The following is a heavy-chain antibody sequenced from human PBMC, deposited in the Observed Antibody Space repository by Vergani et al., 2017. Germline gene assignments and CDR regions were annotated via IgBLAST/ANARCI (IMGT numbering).Heavy chain of an antibody. J-gene: IGHJ4*02. CDR2: IYYSGST. D-gene: IGHD5-24*01. CDR3: AREPRDGYNYTGLGFDS. V-gene: IGHV4-30-4*08. Sequence: QVQLQESGPGLVKPSQTLSLTCTVSGGSISSGDYYWSWIRQPPGKGLEWIGYIYYSGSTYYNPSLKSRVTISVDTSKNQFSLKLSAVTAADTAVYYCAREPRDGYNYTGLGFDSGGQGTLVTVSS. CDR1: GGSISSGDYY.